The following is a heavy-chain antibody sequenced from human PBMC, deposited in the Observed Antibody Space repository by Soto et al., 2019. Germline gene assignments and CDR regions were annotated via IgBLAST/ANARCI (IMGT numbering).Heavy chain of an antibody. CDR2: ISYDGSNK. J-gene: IGHJ6*02. CDR1: GFTFSSYA. V-gene: IGHV3-30-3*01. D-gene: IGHD1-7*01. Sequence: GGSLRLSCAASGFTFSSYAMHWVRQAPGKGLEWVAVISYDGSNKYYADSVKGRFTISRDNSKNTLYLQMNSLRAEDTAVYYCARDKDGTTYYGMDVWGQGTTVTVSS. CDR3: ARDKDGTTYYGMDV.